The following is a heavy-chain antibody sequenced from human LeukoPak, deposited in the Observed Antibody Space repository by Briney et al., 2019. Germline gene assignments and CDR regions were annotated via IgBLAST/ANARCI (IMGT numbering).Heavy chain of an antibody. CDR2: ISSNEYDT. D-gene: IGHD2-8*01. CDR1: GFTFRAYF. CDR3: VKDLNGTWSFDY. Sequence: GGSLRLSCSASGFTFRAYFMHWVRQAPGKGLEYVSSISSNEYDTYYADSVKGRFTISRDNSKNTLFLQMSSLRAEDTAVYYCVKDLNGTWSFDYWGQGTLVTVSS. V-gene: IGHV3-64D*06. J-gene: IGHJ4*02.